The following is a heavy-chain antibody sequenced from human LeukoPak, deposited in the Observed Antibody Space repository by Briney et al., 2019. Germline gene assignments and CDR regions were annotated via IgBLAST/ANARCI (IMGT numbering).Heavy chain of an antibody. V-gene: IGHV4-39*07. CDR3: ARTAGLGIRIPY. J-gene: IGHJ4*02. CDR2: INHSGST. Sequence: PSETLSLTCTVSGGSISSSSYYWGWIRQPPGKGLEWIGEINHSGSTNYNPSLKSRVTISVVTSKNQFSLKLSSVTAADTAVYYCARTAGLGIRIPYWGQGTLVTVSS. D-gene: IGHD3-16*01. CDR1: GGSISSSSYY.